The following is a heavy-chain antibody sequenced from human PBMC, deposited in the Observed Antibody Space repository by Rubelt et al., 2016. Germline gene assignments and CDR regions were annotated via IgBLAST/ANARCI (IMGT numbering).Heavy chain of an antibody. CDR1: GGSFSGYY. Sequence: QVQLQQWGAGLLKPSETLSLTCAVYGGSFSGYYWSWIRQPPGKGLEWIGEINHCGSTNYNPSLKSRVTISVDTSKNQFSLKLSSVTAADTAVYYCRVGATSDAFDIWGQGTMVTVSS. J-gene: IGHJ3*02. CDR2: INHCGST. V-gene: IGHV4-34*01. CDR3: RVGATSDAFDI. D-gene: IGHD1-26*01.